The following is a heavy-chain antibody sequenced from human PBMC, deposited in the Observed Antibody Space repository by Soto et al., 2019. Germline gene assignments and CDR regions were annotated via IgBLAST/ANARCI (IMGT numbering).Heavy chain of an antibody. CDR3: AGEGSIAARRESLNPEEGPPQYYYYYYMDV. D-gene: IGHD6-6*01. Sequence: GGSLRLSCAASGFTFSSYWMSWVRQAPGKGLEWVANIKQDGSEKYYVDSVKGRFTISRDNAKNSLYLQMNSLRAEDTAMYYCAGEGSIAARRESLNPEEGPPQYYYYYYMDVWGKGTTVTVSS. CDR2: IKQDGSEK. V-gene: IGHV3-7*01. CDR1: GFTFSSYW. J-gene: IGHJ6*03.